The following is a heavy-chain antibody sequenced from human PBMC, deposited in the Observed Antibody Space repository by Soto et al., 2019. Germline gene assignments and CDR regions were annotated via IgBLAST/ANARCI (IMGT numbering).Heavy chain of an antibody. CDR3: ARSTAITGVFDY. D-gene: IGHD5-18*01. J-gene: IGHJ4*02. V-gene: IGHV4-30-2*01. CDR1: GGSISSGGYS. Sequence: TSETLSLTCAVSGGSISSGGYSWSWIRQPPGKGLEWIGYIYHSGSTYYNPSLTSRVTISVDRSKNQFSLKLSSVTAADTAVYYCARSTAITGVFDYWGQGTRVTVS. CDR2: IYHSGST.